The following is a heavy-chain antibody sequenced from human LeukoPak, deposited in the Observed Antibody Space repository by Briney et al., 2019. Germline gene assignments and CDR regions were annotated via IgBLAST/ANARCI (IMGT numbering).Heavy chain of an antibody. CDR3: ARGSRRDGFDY. V-gene: IGHV4-31*03. CDR1: GGSISSGGYS. D-gene: IGHD5-24*01. CDR2: IYYSGST. J-gene: IGHJ4*02. Sequence: TSETLPLTCTVSGGSISSGGYSWSWIRQHPGKGLEWIGYIYYSGSTYYNPSLKSRVTISVDTSKNQFSLKLSSVTAADTAVYYCARGSRRDGFDYWGQGTLVTVSS.